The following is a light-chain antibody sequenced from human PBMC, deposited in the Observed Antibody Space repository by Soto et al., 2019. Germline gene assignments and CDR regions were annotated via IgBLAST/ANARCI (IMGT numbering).Light chain of an antibody. CDR3: LQTFNTHIS. Sequence: DIQMTQSPSSLSASAGDTVTITCRASQNIADYLGWYQQTPVKAPKLLIYSSSILRDGVSSRFSGDGYGTAFTLTLTDLQHGRFATYYCLQTFNTHISVGGGTTVDVK. J-gene: IGKJ4*01. CDR1: QNIADY. V-gene: IGKV1-39*01. CDR2: SSS.